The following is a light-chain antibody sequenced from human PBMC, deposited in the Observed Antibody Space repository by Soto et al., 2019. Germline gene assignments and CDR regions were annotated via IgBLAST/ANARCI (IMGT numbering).Light chain of an antibody. CDR3: VSYTSSTTYV. V-gene: IGLV2-14*03. Sequence: QSSLTQPASVSDSPGQSITISCTGTRSDVGGSNFVSWYQQHPGKHHKLIIYDVANRPSGVSNRFSGSKSGSTASLIISRLQTEDEADYYCVSYTSSTTYVFGTGTKVTVL. CDR2: DVA. J-gene: IGLJ1*01. CDR1: RSDVGGSNF.